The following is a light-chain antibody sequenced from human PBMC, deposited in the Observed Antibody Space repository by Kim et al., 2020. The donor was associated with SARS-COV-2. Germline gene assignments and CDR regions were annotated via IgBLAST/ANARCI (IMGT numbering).Light chain of an antibody. V-gene: IGLV2-8*01. CDR1: SSDVGTFNY. Sequence: QSATISRNGTSSDVGTFNYVSWYQQHPGEAPKLMISEVTKRPSGVPDRFSGSKSGNTASLTVSGLQAEDEADYYCSSYAGRNNVVFGGGTQLTVL. CDR3: SSYAGRNNVV. J-gene: IGLJ2*01. CDR2: EVT.